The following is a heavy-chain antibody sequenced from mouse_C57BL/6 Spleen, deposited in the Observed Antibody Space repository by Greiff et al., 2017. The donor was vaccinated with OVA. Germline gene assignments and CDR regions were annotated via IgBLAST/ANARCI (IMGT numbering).Heavy chain of an antibody. CDR1: GFTFSDYG. D-gene: IGHD1-1*01. Sequence: EVKVEESGGGLVKPGGSLKLSCAASGFTFSDYGMHWVRQAPEQGLEWVAYISSGSSTIYYADTVKGRFTISRDNAKNTLCLQMTSLRSEDTAMYYCARRHGSSGGYAMDYWGQGTSVTFSA. J-gene: IGHJ4*01. CDR2: ISSGSSTI. V-gene: IGHV5-17*01. CDR3: ARRHGSSGGYAMDY.